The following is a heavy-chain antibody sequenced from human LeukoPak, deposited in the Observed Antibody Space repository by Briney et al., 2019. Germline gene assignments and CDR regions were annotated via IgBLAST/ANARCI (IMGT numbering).Heavy chain of an antibody. V-gene: IGHV1-69*05. D-gene: IGHD3-22*01. CDR3: ARDGVTDYDSSGPEPY. CDR2: IIPIFGTA. CDR1: GGTFSSYA. J-gene: IGHJ4*02. Sequence: GASVKVSCKASGGTFSSYAISWVRQSPGQGLEWMGGIIPIFGTANYAQKFQGRVTMTRDTSTSTVYMELSSLRSEDTAVYYCARDGVTDYDSSGPEPYWGQGTLVTVSS.